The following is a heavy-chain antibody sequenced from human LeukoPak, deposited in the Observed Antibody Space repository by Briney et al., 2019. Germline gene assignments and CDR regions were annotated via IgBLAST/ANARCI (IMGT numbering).Heavy chain of an antibody. Sequence: GGSLRLSCAASGFTVRGYGMHWVRPAPGEGLGWMAVISYDGSHLYYADSVKGRFTISRDSSKNTLYLQMNSLRTDDTAVYYCARDRSNSWTFDYWGQGTLVTVSS. CDR3: ARDRSNSWTFDY. CDR1: GFTVRGYG. CDR2: ISYDGSHL. D-gene: IGHD6-13*01. J-gene: IGHJ4*02. V-gene: IGHV3-30*03.